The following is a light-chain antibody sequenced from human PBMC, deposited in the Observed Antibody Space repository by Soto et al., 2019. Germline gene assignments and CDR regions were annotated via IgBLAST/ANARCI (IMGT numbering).Light chain of an antibody. J-gene: IGLJ2*01. Sequence: QSVLTQPASVSGSPGQSITISCTGTSSDVGGYNYVSWYQQHPGKAPKRMIYDVSNRPSGVSNRFSGSKSGNTASLTISGLQVEDEADYYCSSYTSSSTLVFGGGTKLTLL. CDR2: DVS. CDR3: SSYTSSSTLV. V-gene: IGLV2-14*01. CDR1: SSDVGGYNY.